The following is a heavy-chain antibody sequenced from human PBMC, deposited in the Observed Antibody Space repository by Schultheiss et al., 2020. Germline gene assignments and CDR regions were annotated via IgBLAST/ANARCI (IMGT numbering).Heavy chain of an antibody. D-gene: IGHD6-13*01. CDR1: GFIFNSDA. Sequence: GGSLRLSCSASGFIFNSDAMHWVRQAPRKGLEYVSTISPNGGWTYYADSAKGRFTISRDNSKNTLYLQMSSLRPEDTAVYYCVRHQQTSSWARTIYWGQGTLVTVSS. CDR3: VRHQQTSSWARTIY. V-gene: IGHV3-64D*06. CDR2: ISPNGGWT. J-gene: IGHJ4*02.